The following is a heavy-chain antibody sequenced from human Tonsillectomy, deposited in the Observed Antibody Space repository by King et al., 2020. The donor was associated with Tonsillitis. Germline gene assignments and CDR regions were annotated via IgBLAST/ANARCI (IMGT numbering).Heavy chain of an antibody. Sequence: VQLQESGPGVVKPSETLSLTCTVSGGSISSYYWTWIRQPPGKGLDWIGYIHYSGSTNNNPSLKSRVTISVDTSKNQFSLRLRSVTAADTAVYYCARGYSSGYYKNGMDVWGQGTTVTVSS. CDR3: ARGYSSGYYKNGMDV. CDR2: IHYSGST. V-gene: IGHV4-59*01. CDR1: GGSISSYY. D-gene: IGHD3-22*01. J-gene: IGHJ6*02.